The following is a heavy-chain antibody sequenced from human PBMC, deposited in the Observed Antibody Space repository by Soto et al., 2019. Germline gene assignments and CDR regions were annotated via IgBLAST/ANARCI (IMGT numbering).Heavy chain of an antibody. D-gene: IGHD4-17*01. CDR3: ATTTRDGVTMLYYYYYGMDV. CDR1: GGSISSGGYY. J-gene: IGHJ6*02. Sequence: QVQLQESGPGLVKPSQTLSLTCTVSGGSISSGGYYWSWIRQHPGKGLEWIGYIYYSGSTYYNPSLKSRVTISVDTSKNQFSLKLSSVTAADTAVYYCATTTRDGVTMLYYYYYGMDVWGQGTTVTVSS. CDR2: IYYSGST. V-gene: IGHV4-31*03.